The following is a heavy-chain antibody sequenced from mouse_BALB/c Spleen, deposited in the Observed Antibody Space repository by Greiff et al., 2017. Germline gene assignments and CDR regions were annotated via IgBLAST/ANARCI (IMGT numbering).Heavy chain of an antibody. CDR1: GFTFSDYG. Sequence: DVKLVESGGGLVQPGGSRKLSCAASGFTFSDYGMAWVRQAPGKGPEWVAFISNLAYSIYYADTVTGRFTISRENAKNTLYLEMSSLRSEDTAMYYCARGGYDYAMDYWGQGTSVTVSS. D-gene: IGHD2-2*01. J-gene: IGHJ4*01. CDR3: ARGGYDYAMDY. CDR2: ISNLAYSI. V-gene: IGHV5-15*02.